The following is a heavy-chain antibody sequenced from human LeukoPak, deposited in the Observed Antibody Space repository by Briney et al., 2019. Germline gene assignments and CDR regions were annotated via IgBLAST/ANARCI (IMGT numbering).Heavy chain of an antibody. CDR1: GFTFCSYA. J-gene: IGHJ4*02. Sequence: GGSLRLSCAASGFTFCSYAMHWVRKAPGKGLEWVAVISYDGSNKYYADSVKGRFTISRDNSKNTLYLQMNSLSAEDTAVYYCARDNVGSYYYGSGSYIHWGQGTLVTVSS. V-gene: IGHV3-30-3*01. D-gene: IGHD3-10*01. CDR3: ARDNVGSYYYGSGSYIH. CDR2: ISYDGSNK.